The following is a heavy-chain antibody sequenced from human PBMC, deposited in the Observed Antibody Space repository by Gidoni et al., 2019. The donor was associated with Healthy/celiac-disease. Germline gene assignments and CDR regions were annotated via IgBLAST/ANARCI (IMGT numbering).Heavy chain of an antibody. CDR1: GGSISSYY. CDR3: ARDFPYYYGSGSSSTEYNWFDP. Sequence: QVQLQESGPGLVKPSETLSLTCTVSGGSISSYYWSWIRQPAGKGLEWIGRIYTSGSTNYNPSLKSRVTMSVDTSKNQFSLKLSSVTAADTAVYYCARDFPYYYGSGSSSTEYNWFDPWGQGTLVTVSS. V-gene: IGHV4-4*07. J-gene: IGHJ5*02. D-gene: IGHD3-10*01. CDR2: IYTSGST.